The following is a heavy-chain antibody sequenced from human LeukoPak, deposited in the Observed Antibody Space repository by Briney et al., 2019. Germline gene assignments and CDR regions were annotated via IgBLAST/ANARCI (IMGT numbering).Heavy chain of an antibody. V-gene: IGHV4-34*01. D-gene: IGHD3-22*01. J-gene: IGHJ4*02. Sequence: SETLSLTCAVYSGSFSGYYWSWIRQPPGKGLEWIGEINHSGSTNYNPSLKSRVTISVDTSKNQFSLKLSSVTAADTAVYYCARGQEGGYYDSSGYYLDYWGQGTLVTVSS. CDR1: SGSFSGYY. CDR2: INHSGST. CDR3: ARGQEGGYYDSSGYYLDY.